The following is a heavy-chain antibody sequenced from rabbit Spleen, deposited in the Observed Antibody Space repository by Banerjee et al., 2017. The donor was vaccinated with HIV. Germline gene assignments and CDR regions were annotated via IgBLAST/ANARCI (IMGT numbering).Heavy chain of an antibody. CDR3: ARSGYVGGDYTWDL. D-gene: IGHD1-1*01. CDR2: IYTGSGST. V-gene: IGHV1S45*01. Sequence: QLEESGGGLVQPEGSLTLTCTASGFTISSSDYMCWVRQAPGKGLEWIGCIYTGSGSTHYASWAKGRFTISKTSSTTVTLQMTSLTAADTATYFCARSGYVGGDYTWDLWGPGTLVTVS. CDR1: GFTISSSDY. J-gene: IGHJ4*01.